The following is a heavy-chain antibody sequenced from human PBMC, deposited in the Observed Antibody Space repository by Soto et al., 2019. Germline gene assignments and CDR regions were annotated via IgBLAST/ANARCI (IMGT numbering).Heavy chain of an antibody. CDR2: IYHGGTT. CDR1: GYSTSSGSY. V-gene: IGHV4-38-2*02. Sequence: SDTLSLTCTVSGYSTSSGSYWAWIRQPPGKGPEWIASIYHGGTTFYNPSLKSRITISVDTSNNQFSLKLTSVTAADTAVYYCARVHVMVVAGSTFDYWGHGTLVTVSS. CDR3: ARVHVMVVAGSTFDY. D-gene: IGHD6-19*01. J-gene: IGHJ4*01.